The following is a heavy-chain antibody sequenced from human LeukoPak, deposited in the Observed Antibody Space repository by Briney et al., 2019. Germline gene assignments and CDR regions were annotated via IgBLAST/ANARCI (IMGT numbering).Heavy chain of an antibody. CDR3: ARVRSGSLDY. CDR1: GFTFSSYW. Sequence: GGSLRLSCAASGFTFSSYWMHWVRQAPGKGLEWVSFIRSSSSDIYYADSVKGRFTISRDNAKNSLYLQMDSLRAEDTAVYYCARVRSGSLDYWGQGTLVTVSS. V-gene: IGHV3-21*01. J-gene: IGHJ4*02. CDR2: IRSSSSDI. D-gene: IGHD1-26*01.